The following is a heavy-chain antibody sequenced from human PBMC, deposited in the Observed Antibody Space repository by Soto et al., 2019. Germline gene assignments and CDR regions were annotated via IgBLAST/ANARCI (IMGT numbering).Heavy chain of an antibody. CDR1: GGSISSGDYY. J-gene: IGHJ3*02. V-gene: IGHV4-30-4*01. CDR3: AVELRAYDAFDI. D-gene: IGHD1-7*01. CDR2: IYYSGST. Sequence: QVQLQESGPGLVKPSQTLSLTCTVSGGSISSGDYYWSWIRQPPGKGLEWIGYIYYSGSTYYNPSLKSRVTISVDTSKSQFSLKLSSVTTADTAVYYCAVELRAYDAFDIWGQGTMVTVSS.